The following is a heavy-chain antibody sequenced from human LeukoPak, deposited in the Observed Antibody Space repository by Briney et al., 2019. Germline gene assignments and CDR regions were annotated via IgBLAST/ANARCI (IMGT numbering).Heavy chain of an antibody. CDR2: IIPIFGTA. CDR1: GGTFSSYA. J-gene: IGHJ5*02. CDR3: ARRQHGSSSWYVSWFDP. Sequence: GSSVKVSCKASGGTFSSYAISWVRQAPGQGLEWMGGIIPIFGTANYAQKFQGRVTITADKSTSTAYMELSSLRSEDTAVYYCARRQHGSSSWYVSWFDPWGQGTLVTVSS. V-gene: IGHV1-69*06. D-gene: IGHD6-13*01.